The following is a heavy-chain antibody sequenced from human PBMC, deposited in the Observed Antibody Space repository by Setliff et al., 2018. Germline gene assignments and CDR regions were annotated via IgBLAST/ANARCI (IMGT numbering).Heavy chain of an antibody. Sequence: GGSLRLSCVASGFTFSSYAMSWVRQAPGKGLEWVSAISASSSSYIYYADSVKGRFTISRDNAKNSLYLQMNSLRAEDTAVYYCARDHVYGSQYYYYYYGMDVWGQGTTVTVSS. V-gene: IGHV3-21*01. J-gene: IGHJ6*02. CDR3: ARDHVYGSQYYYYYYGMDV. D-gene: IGHD3-10*01. CDR2: ISASSSSYI. CDR1: GFTFSSYA.